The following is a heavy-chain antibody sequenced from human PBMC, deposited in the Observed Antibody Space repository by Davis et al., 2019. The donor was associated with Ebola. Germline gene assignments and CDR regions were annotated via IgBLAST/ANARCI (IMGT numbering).Heavy chain of an antibody. CDR2: IYYSGST. CDR3: ASTTNYYYYGMDV. Sequence: MPSETLSLTCTVSGGSISSSSYYWGWIRQPPGKGLEWIGSIYYSGSTYYNPSLRSRVTISVDRSKNHFSLRLSSVAAADTAVYFCASTTNYYYYGMDVWGQGTTVTVSS. CDR1: GGSISSSSYY. J-gene: IGHJ6*02. D-gene: IGHD1-26*01. V-gene: IGHV4-39*07.